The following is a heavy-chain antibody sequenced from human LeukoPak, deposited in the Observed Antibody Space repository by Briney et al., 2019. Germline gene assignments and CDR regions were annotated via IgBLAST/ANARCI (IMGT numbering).Heavy chain of an antibody. D-gene: IGHD2/OR15-2a*01. J-gene: IGHJ4*02. CDR2: IKEDGSLK. CDR1: GFTFRSYE. Sequence: GGSLTLSCEDSGFTFRSYEMNWVRQAPGKGPEWVANIKEDGSLKNYVDSVEGRFTVSRDNAKNTLYLQMNSLRLEDTAVYYCVRDWAPASMQAAPFDCWGQGTLVTVSS. V-gene: IGHV3-7*01. CDR3: VRDWAPASMQAAPFDC.